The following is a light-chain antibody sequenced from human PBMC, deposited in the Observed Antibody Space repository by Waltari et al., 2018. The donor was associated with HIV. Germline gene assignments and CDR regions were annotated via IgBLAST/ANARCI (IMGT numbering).Light chain of an antibody. V-gene: IGLV7-46*01. J-gene: IGLJ2*01. Sequence: QAVVTQEPSLTVSPGGTVTLTCGSSSGPVTSGHHPYWFQQKSGQAPRTLIYDTFNKHPWTPARLSGSLLGGKAALTLSGAQPEDEAEYFCLLSFAGARPVVFGGGTNLTVL. CDR1: SGPVTSGHH. CDR3: LLSFAGARPVV. CDR2: DTF.